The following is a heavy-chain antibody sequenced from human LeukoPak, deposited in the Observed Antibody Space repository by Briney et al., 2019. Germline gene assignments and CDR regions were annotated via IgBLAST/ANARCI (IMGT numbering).Heavy chain of an antibody. CDR3: AASTTAYYYILTGYYNLPYYYMDV. Sequence: GGSLRLSCAASAFTFSSYAMSWVRQAPGKGLEWVSAISGSGGSTYYADSVKGRFTISRDNSKNTLYLQMNSLRAEDAAVYYCAASTTAYYYILTGYYNLPYYYMDVWGKGTTVTVSS. V-gene: IGHV3-23*01. CDR2: ISGSGGST. D-gene: IGHD3-9*01. CDR1: AFTFSSYA. J-gene: IGHJ6*03.